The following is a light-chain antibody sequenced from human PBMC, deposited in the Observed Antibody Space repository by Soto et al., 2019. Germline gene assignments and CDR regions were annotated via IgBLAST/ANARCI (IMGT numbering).Light chain of an antibody. CDR2: KAT. CDR1: QSISSW. CDR3: QQYNRYPLT. V-gene: IGKV1-5*03. J-gene: IGKJ4*01. Sequence: DIQMTQSPSTLSASVGDRVTITCRASQSISSWLAWYQQKPGKAPNLLIYKATSLASGVPSRFSGSGSGTEFTLTISSLQPDDFATYYCQQYNRYPLTFGGGTKVESK.